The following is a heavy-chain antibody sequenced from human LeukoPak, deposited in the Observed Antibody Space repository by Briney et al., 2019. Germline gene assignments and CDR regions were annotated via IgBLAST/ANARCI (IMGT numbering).Heavy chain of an antibody. CDR2: IIPIFGTA. Sequence: GASVKVSCKASGGTFSSYAISWVRRAPGQGLEWMGGIIPIFGTANYAQKFQGRVTITADESTSTAYMELSSLRSEDTAVYYCAVPTRLHYYYGMDVWGQGTTVTVSS. J-gene: IGHJ6*02. CDR3: AVPTRLHYYYGMDV. CDR1: GGTFSSYA. V-gene: IGHV1-69*13. D-gene: IGHD2-15*01.